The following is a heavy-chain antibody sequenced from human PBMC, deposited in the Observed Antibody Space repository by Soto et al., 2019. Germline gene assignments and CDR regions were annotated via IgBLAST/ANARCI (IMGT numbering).Heavy chain of an antibody. Sequence: EVRLLESGGGLVQPGGSLRLSCAASGFTFNTYAMNWVRQAPGKGLEWVSAVSGGGVTTYYADSVKGRFTISRDNSKNTLYGQMNSLRTEDTAVYYCAKDVHYDILTGIEYLQDWGQGTLVTVSS. D-gene: IGHD3-9*01. CDR3: AKDVHYDILTGIEYLQD. CDR1: GFTFNTYA. J-gene: IGHJ1*01. CDR2: VSGGGVTT. V-gene: IGHV3-23*01.